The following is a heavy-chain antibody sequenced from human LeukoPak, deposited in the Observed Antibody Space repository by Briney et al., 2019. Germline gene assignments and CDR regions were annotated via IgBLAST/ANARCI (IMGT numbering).Heavy chain of an antibody. J-gene: IGHJ4*02. V-gene: IGHV7-4-1*02. CDR1: GYTFKTYA. D-gene: IGHD6-13*01. Sequence: ASVKVSFKASGYTFKTYAINWVRQAPGQGLEWMGWINTNTGNPTYAQGFTGRFVFSLDTSVTTAYLQISSLKAEDTAVYFCARDYGLAAAPDFDYWGQGTLVTVSS. CDR2: INTNTGNP. CDR3: ARDYGLAAAPDFDY.